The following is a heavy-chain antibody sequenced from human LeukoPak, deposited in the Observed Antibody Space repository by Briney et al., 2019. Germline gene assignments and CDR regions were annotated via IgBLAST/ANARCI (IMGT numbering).Heavy chain of an antibody. Sequence: GGSLRLSCADSGFTLSTYAMNWVRQAPGKGLEWVSGISAGGGSTYYADAVKGRFTISRDNSKNTLYLQMNSLTVEDTAVYYCAKSPRSAADNWFDPWGQGTLVTVSS. V-gene: IGHV3-23*01. CDR2: ISAGGGST. D-gene: IGHD6-13*01. CDR1: GFTLSTYA. J-gene: IGHJ5*02. CDR3: AKSPRSAADNWFDP.